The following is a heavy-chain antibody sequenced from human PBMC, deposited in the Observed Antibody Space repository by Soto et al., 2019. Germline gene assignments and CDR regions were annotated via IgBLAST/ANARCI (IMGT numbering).Heavy chain of an antibody. CDR2: IYWDDDK. Sequence: QITLNESGPTQVKPRQTLTLTCTFSGFSLTTSGVGVGWIRQSPGKAPEWLALIYWDDDKRYSPSLKSRLTITQDPSKNLVVLTMADLDPADTATYYCAHRVLRTVFGLVTTTAIYFDFWGQGTPVAVSS. D-gene: IGHD3-3*01. CDR3: AHRVLRTVFGLVTTTAIYFDF. J-gene: IGHJ4*02. V-gene: IGHV2-5*02. CDR1: GFSLTTSGVG.